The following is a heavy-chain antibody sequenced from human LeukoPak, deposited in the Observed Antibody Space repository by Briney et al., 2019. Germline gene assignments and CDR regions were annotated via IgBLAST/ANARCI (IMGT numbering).Heavy chain of an antibody. Sequence: GGSLRLSCAASGFIFKDYWMIWVRQAPGKGLEWVANIKQDGSEKYYVDSVKGRFTISRDNAKNSLYLQMNSLRAEDTAVYYCARAYCSSTSCYGWMLFDPWGQGTLVTVSS. CDR3: ARAYCSSTSCYGWMLFDP. J-gene: IGHJ5*02. CDR1: GFIFKDYW. CDR2: IKQDGSEK. V-gene: IGHV3-7*01. D-gene: IGHD2-2*01.